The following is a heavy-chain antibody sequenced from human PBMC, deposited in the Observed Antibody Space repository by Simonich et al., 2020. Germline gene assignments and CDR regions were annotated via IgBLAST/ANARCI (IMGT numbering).Heavy chain of an antibody. CDR2: YYHSGRT. D-gene: IGHD1-26*01. V-gene: IGHV4-34*01. CDR1: GGSFSGYY. Sequence: QVQLQQCGAGLLKPSETLSLTCAVYGGSFSGYYWSWFRPPPGKGLEWIGSYYHSGRTYYNPSLKSRVTISVDTSKNQFSLKLSSVTAADTAVYYCANNKGWDWGQGTLVTVSS. CDR3: ANNKGWD. J-gene: IGHJ4*02.